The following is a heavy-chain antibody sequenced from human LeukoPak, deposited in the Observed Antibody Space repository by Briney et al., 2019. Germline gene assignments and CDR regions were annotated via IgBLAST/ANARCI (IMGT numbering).Heavy chain of an antibody. J-gene: IGHJ4*02. CDR1: GFTFSSYG. V-gene: IGHV3-30*18. Sequence: GGSLRLSCAASGFTFSSYGMHWVRQAPGKGLEWVAVISYDGSNKYYADSVKGRFTISRDNSKNTLYLQMNSLRAEDTAVYYCAKEYDFWSGCLRLSSSGYFDYWGQGTLVTVSS. D-gene: IGHD3-3*01. CDR3: AKEYDFWSGCLRLSSSGYFDY. CDR2: ISYDGSNK.